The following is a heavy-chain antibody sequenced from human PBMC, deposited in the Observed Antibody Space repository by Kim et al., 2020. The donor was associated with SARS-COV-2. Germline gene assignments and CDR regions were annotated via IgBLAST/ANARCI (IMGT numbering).Heavy chain of an antibody. CDR1: GGSISSSSYY. V-gene: IGHV4-39*01. D-gene: IGHD6-19*01. CDR3: ARHPLRVAGHFDY. J-gene: IGHJ4*02. Sequence: SETLSLTCTVSGGSISSSSYYWGWIRQPPGKGLEWIGSIYYSGSTYYNPSLKSRVTISVDTSKNQFSLKLSSVTAADTAVYYCARHPLRVAGHFDYWGQGTLVTVSS. CDR2: IYYSGST.